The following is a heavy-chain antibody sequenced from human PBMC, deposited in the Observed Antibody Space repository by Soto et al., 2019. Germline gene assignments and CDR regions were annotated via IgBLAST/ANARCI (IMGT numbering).Heavy chain of an antibody. V-gene: IGHV3-23*01. D-gene: IGHD6-19*01. CDR1: GFTFSSYA. CDR2: MSGSGGTT. J-gene: IGHJ5*02. Sequence: GGSLRLSCAASGFTFSSYAMSWVRQAPGKGLEWVSIMSGSGGTTFYADSVKGRFTISRADSNNTVYLQMNSLRDEDTALYYCARGTGGSSAWRPLDRWGQGXLVTAPQ. CDR3: ARGTGGSSAWRPLDR.